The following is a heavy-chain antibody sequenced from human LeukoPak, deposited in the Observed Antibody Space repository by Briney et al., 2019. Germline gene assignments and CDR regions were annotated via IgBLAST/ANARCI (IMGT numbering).Heavy chain of an antibody. J-gene: IGHJ4*02. D-gene: IGHD6-13*01. Sequence: SETLSLTCTVSGGSISSSSYYWGWIRQPPGKGLEWIGSIYYSGSTYYNPSLKSRVTISVDTSKNQFSLKLSPVTAADTAVYYCAREGRRAAAGFDYWGQGTLVTVSS. CDR1: GGSISSSSYY. V-gene: IGHV4-39*02. CDR3: AREGRRAAAGFDY. CDR2: IYYSGST.